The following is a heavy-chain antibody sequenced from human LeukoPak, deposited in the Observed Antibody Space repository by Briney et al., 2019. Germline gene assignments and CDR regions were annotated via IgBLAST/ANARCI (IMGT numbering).Heavy chain of an antibody. CDR2: IYTSGST. CDR1: GGSISSGSDY. D-gene: IGHD3-16*01. Sequence: SSQTLSLTCTVSGGSISSGSDYWSWIRQPTGKGREWIGRIYTSGSTNYNPSLKSRVTISVDTSKNQFSLKLSSATAADTAVYYCARFGGGAAKDDRLDYWGQGTLVTVSS. CDR3: ARFGGGAAKDDRLDY. J-gene: IGHJ4*02. V-gene: IGHV4-61*02.